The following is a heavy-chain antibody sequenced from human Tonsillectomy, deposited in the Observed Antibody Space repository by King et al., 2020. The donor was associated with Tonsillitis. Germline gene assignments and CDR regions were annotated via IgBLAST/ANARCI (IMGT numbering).Heavy chain of an antibody. CDR1: GGTFSSFA. Sequence: VQLVQSGAEVKRPGSSVKVSCKASGGTFSSFAISWVRQAPGQGLEWMGRIIPILDITNYAQKFQSSVTITADKSTSTAYMELSSLRSEDTAVYFCARSSIFGKNYYYYMDVWGKGTTVTVSS. J-gene: IGHJ6*03. CDR3: ARSSIFGKNYYYYMDV. V-gene: IGHV1-69*09. D-gene: IGHD3-3*01. CDR2: IIPILDIT.